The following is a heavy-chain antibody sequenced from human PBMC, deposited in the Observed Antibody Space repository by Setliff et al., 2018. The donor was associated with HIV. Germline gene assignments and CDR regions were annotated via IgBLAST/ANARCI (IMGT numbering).Heavy chain of an antibody. CDR1: GFTFSSYW. CDR3: AKDGDYSNWDYDAFDI. Sequence: GGSLRLSCAASGFTFSSYWMSWVRQAPGKGLEWVADIKQDGSKAYYMDSVKGRFTISRDNPKNSLYLQMTSLRAEDTAVYYCAKDGDYSNWDYDAFDIWGQGTMVTVSS. CDR2: IKQDGSKA. J-gene: IGHJ3*02. V-gene: IGHV3-7*03. D-gene: IGHD1-7*01.